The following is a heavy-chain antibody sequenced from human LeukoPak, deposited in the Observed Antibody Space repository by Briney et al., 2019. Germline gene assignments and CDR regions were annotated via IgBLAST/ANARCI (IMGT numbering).Heavy chain of an antibody. V-gene: IGHV3-21*01. CDR3: ARDQWLQGTFDY. J-gene: IGHJ4*02. D-gene: IGHD5-12*01. CDR2: ISSSSSYI. CDR1: GFTFSSYS. Sequence: GGSLRLSCAASGFTFSSYSMNWVHQAPGKGLEWVSSISSSSSYIYYADSVKGRFTISRDNAKNALYLQMNSLRAEDTAVYYCARDQWLQGTFDYWGQGTLVTVSS.